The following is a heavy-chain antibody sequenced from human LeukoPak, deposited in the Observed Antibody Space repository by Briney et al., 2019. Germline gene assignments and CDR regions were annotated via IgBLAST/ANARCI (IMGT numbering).Heavy chain of an antibody. D-gene: IGHD4-17*01. CDR2: IWSDGSYK. CDR3: ARSTTVTTNNWFDP. J-gene: IGHJ5*02. Sequence: GRSLRLSCAAFGFTFNTFGMHWVRQAPGKGLEWVAVIWSDGSYKYYADSVKGRFTISRDDSKNTLYLEMNSLRAEDTAVYYCARSTTVTTNNWFDPWGQGTLVTVSS. CDR1: GFTFNTFG. V-gene: IGHV3-33*01.